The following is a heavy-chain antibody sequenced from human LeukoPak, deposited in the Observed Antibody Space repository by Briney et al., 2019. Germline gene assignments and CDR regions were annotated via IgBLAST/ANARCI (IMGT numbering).Heavy chain of an antibody. CDR2: ISSSSSYI. CDR3: AQTGTTGSATFDY. D-gene: IGHD1-1*01. Sequence: GGSLRLSCAASGFTFSSYSMNWVRQAPGKGLEWVSSISSSSSYIYYADSVKGRFTISRDNAKNSLYLQMNSLRAEDTAVYYCAQTGTTGSATFDYWGQGTLVIVSS. CDR1: GFTFSSYS. V-gene: IGHV3-21*01. J-gene: IGHJ4*02.